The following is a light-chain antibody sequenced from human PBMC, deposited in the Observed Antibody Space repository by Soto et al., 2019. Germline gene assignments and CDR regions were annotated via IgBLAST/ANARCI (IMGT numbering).Light chain of an antibody. CDR3: CSYVGATTYV. Sequence: QSALTQPASVSDSPGQSITISCTGTSSDVGGSNFVSWYQQHPGKPPKLIIYDVANRPSGVSNRFSGSKSGSTASLIISRLQTEDEAEYYCCSYVGATTYVFGSGTKVTVL. CDR2: DVA. CDR1: SSDVGGSNF. J-gene: IGLJ1*01. V-gene: IGLV2-14*03.